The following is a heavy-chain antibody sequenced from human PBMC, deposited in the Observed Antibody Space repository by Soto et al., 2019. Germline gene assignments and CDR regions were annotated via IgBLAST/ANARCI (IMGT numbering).Heavy chain of an antibody. V-gene: IGHV3-74*01. CDR3: TRGPRPISTGTGAY. Sequence: GWSLRLACAASVFIFKMYWMQWVRQSPGKGLVWISRIYNDGTYSDYADSVRGRFTISRDNVNDTLYLQMNNLRAEDSGLYYCTRGPRPISTGTGAYWGQGTQVTVSS. CDR2: IYNDGTYS. J-gene: IGHJ4*02. CDR1: VFIFKMYW. D-gene: IGHD3-10*01.